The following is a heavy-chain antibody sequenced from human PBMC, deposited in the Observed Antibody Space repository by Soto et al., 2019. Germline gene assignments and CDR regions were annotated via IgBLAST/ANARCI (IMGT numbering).Heavy chain of an antibody. D-gene: IGHD1-7*01. CDR3: ARYNWNYLYYYGMDV. CDR2: INPSNGKA. J-gene: IGHJ6*02. CDR1: GYTFTRYG. Sequence: ASVKVSCKASGYTFTRYGISWVRQAPGQGLEWMGWINPSNGKANYARNLQGRVTMTTDTSTTTAYMELRSLRSDDTAVYYCARYNWNYLYYYGMDVWGQGTTVTVSS. V-gene: IGHV1-18*01.